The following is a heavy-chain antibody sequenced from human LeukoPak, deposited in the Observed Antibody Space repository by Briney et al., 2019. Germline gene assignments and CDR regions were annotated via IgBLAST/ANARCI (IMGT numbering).Heavy chain of an antibody. V-gene: IGHV1-69*13. D-gene: IGHD1-26*01. Sequence: GASVKVSCKASGGTFSRYAISWVRQAPGQGLEWMGGIIPIFGTANYAQKFQGRVAITADESTSTAYMELSSLRSEDTAVYYCAVGANGIFDYWGQGTLVTVSS. CDR3: AVGANGIFDY. CDR1: GGTFSRYA. J-gene: IGHJ4*02. CDR2: IIPIFGTA.